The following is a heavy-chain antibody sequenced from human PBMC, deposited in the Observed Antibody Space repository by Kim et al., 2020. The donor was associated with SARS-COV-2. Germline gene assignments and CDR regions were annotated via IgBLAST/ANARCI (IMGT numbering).Heavy chain of an antibody. Sequence: SETLSLTCTVSGGSISSTSYYWGWIRQPPGKGLEWIGSIYYTGNTHYNSSLKNRVTISVDTSKNQFSLNLRSVTAADTADFYCASLNGGDYWGQGTLV. D-gene: IGHD2-8*01. J-gene: IGHJ4*02. CDR2: IYYTGNT. CDR3: ASLNGGDY. V-gene: IGHV4-39*01. CDR1: GGSISSTSYY.